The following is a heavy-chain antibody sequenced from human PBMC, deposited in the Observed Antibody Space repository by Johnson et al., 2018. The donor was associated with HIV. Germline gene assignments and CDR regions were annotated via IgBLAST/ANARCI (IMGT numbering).Heavy chain of an antibody. V-gene: IGHV3-30*02. J-gene: IGHJ3*02. CDR2: IRYDGSNK. CDR3: ARASWVVYDYRAFDM. CDR1: GFTFSSYG. Sequence: QVQLVESGGGVVQPGGSLRLSCAASGFTFSSYGMHWVRQAPGKGLEWVAFIRYDGSNKYYADSVKGRFTVSRDISKNTLYFQMNSLRAEDTAVYYCARASWVVYDYRAFDMWGQGTMVTVSS. D-gene: IGHD5/OR15-5a*01.